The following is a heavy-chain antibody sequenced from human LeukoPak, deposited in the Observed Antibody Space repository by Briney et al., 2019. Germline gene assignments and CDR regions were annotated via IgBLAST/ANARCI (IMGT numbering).Heavy chain of an antibody. CDR1: GYSFTNHW. CDR2: IYPGDSDT. J-gene: IGHJ4*02. D-gene: IGHD6-6*01. CDR3: ARPQTHSSSEPTLDY. Sequence: GESLKISCKGSGYSFTNHWIAWVRQMPGKGLEWMGIIYPGDSDTRYSPSFQGQVIISADKSISTAYLQWSSLKASDTAMYYCARPQTHSSSEPTLDYWGQGTLVTVSS. V-gene: IGHV5-51*01.